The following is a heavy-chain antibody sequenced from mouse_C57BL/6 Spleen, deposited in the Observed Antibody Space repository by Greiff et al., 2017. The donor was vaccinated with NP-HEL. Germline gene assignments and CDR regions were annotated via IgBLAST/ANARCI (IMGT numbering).Heavy chain of an antibody. J-gene: IGHJ2*01. V-gene: IGHV3-6*01. CDR3: VLIYYGYDGFDY. D-gene: IGHD2-2*01. CDR1: GYSITSGYY. Sequence: ESGPGLVKPSQSLSLTCSVTGYSITSGYYWNWIRQFPGNKLEWMGYISYDGSNNYNPSLKNRISITRDTSKNQFFLKLNSVTTEDTATYYCVLIYYGYDGFDYWGQGTTLTVSS. CDR2: ISYDGSN.